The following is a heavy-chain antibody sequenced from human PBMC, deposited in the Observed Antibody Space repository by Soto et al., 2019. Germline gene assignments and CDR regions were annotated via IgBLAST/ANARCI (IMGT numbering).Heavy chain of an antibody. D-gene: IGHD4-17*01. CDR1: GYTFTSYH. V-gene: IGHV1-18*01. CDR2: ISAYNPNT. J-gene: IGHJ4*02. Sequence: QVQLVQSGAEVKKPGASVKVSCKTSGYTFTSYHISWVRQAPGQGLEWMGWISAYNPNTNYAQEFQGRVTITTETLTSTAYMELRSLSSVDTGVYYCARDTAPTDYWGQGPLVTFSS. CDR3: ARDTAPTDY.